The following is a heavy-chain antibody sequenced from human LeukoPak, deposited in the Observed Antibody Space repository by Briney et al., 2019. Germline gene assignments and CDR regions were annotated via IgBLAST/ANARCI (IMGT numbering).Heavy chain of an antibody. CDR2: ISYDGSNK. J-gene: IGHJ4*02. Sequence: GGSLRLSCAASGFTFSSYAMHWVRQAPGKGLEWVAVISYDGSNKYYADSVKGRFTISRDNSKNTLYLRMNSLRAEDTAVYYCARGWPPSVVVVPAAIPDYWGQGTLVTVSS. D-gene: IGHD2-2*01. CDR1: GFTFSSYA. V-gene: IGHV3-30-3*01. CDR3: ARGWPPSVVVVPAAIPDY.